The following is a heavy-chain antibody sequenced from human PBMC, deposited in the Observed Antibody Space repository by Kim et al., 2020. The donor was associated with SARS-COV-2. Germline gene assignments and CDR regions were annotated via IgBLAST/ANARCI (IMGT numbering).Heavy chain of an antibody. D-gene: IGHD2-21*02. CDR1: GGSISSSSYY. J-gene: IGHJ5*02. Sequence: SETLSLTCTVSGGSISSSSYYWGWIRQPPGKGLEWIGSIYYSGSTYYNPSLKSRVTISVDTSKNQFSLKLSSVTAADTAVYYCARREVGGDWEDWFDPWGQETLVTVPS. V-gene: IGHV4-39*01. CDR3: ARREVGGDWEDWFDP. CDR2: IYYSGST.